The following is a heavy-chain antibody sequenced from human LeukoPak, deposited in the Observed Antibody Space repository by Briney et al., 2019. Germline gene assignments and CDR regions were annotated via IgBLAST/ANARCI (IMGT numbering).Heavy chain of an antibody. CDR2: ISSRSSTI. CDR3: ARDQMDYDFWSGYYIYYFDY. D-gene: IGHD3-3*01. J-gene: IGHJ4*02. CDR1: GFTFSSYS. Sequence: PGGSLRLSCAASGFTFSSYSMNWVRQAPGKGLEWVSYISSRSSTIYYADSVKGRFTVSRDNAKNSLYLQMNSLRAEDTAVYYCARDQMDYDFWSGYYIYYFDYWGQGTLVTVSS. V-gene: IGHV3-48*01.